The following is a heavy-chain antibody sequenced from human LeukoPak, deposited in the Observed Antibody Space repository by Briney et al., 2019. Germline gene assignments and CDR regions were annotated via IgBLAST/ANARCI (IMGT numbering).Heavy chain of an antibody. Sequence: SETRSLTCAVYGGSFSGYYWSWVSQPPGKGLEWIGEINHSGSTNYNPSLKSRVTISIDTSKNQFSLKLSSVTAADTAVYYCARGTGGSSWYWGRRAFDIWGQGTMVTVSS. CDR2: INHSGST. V-gene: IGHV4-34*01. CDR3: ARGTGGSSWYWGRRAFDI. J-gene: IGHJ3*02. D-gene: IGHD6-13*01. CDR1: GGSFSGYY.